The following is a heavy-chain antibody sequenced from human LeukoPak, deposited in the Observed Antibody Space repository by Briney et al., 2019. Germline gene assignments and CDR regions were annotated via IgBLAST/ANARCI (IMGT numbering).Heavy chain of an antibody. CDR2: IRSKANSYAT. V-gene: IGHV3-73*01. J-gene: IGHJ4*02. CDR1: GFSFDLSA. Sequence: GGSLRLSCVVSGFSFDLSAMHWVRQASGKGLEWVGRIRSKANSYATAYAASVKGRFTISRDDSKNTAYLQMNSLKTEDTAVYYCTRSGGSYFNFDYWGQGTLVTVSS. D-gene: IGHD1-26*01. CDR3: TRSGGSYFNFDY.